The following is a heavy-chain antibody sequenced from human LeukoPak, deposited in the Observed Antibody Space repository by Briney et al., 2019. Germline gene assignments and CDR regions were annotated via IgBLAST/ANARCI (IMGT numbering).Heavy chain of an antibody. CDR3: ARAGTAMVIYYFDY. V-gene: IGHV3-30-3*01. Sequence: GRSLRLSCAASGITFSTYAMDWVRQAPGKGLEWVAVISYDGSNKYYADSVKGRFTISRDNSKNTLYLQMNSLSTEDTAVYYCARAGTAMVIYYFDYWGQGTLVTVSS. J-gene: IGHJ4*02. D-gene: IGHD5-18*01. CDR2: ISYDGSNK. CDR1: GITFSTYA.